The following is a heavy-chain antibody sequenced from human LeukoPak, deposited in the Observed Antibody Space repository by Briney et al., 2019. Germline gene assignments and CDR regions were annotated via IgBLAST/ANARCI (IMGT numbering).Heavy chain of an antibody. V-gene: IGHV4-34*01. J-gene: IGHJ5*02. Sequence: SGTLSLTCAVYGGSFSGYYWSWIRQPPGKGLEWIGEINHSGSTNYNPSLKSRVTISVDTSKNQFSLKLSSVTAADTAVYYCARGGGYSYGYNWFDPWGQGTLVTVSS. CDR1: GGSFSGYY. D-gene: IGHD5-18*01. CDR3: ARGGGYSYGYNWFDP. CDR2: INHSGST.